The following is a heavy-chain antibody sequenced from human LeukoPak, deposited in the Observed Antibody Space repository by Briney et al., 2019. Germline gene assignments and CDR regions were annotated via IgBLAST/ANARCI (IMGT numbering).Heavy chain of an antibody. CDR1: GGSINSSPYY. D-gene: IGHD3-22*01. CDR3: AGVYDSFTHDAFDI. J-gene: IGHJ3*02. CDR2: IYYGGST. V-gene: IGHV4-39*07. Sequence: SETLSLTCTVSGGSINSSPYYWGWIRQPPGKGLEWIGSIYYGGSTYYNPSLKSRVTISVDTSKNQFSLKLSSVTAADTAVYYCAGVYDSFTHDAFDIWGQGTMVIVSS.